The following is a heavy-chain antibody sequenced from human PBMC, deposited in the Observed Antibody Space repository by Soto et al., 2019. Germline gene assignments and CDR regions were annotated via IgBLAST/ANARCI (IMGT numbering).Heavy chain of an antibody. CDR3: ARGYYDSSGYYLYNNFDY. CDR1: GYSFTSYW. J-gene: IGHJ4*02. V-gene: IGHV5-51*01. Sequence: GESLKISCKGSGYSFTSYWIGWVRQMPGKGLEWMGIIYPGDSDTRYSPSFQGQVTISADKSISTAYLQWSSLKASDTAMYYCARGYYDSSGYYLYNNFDYWGQGTLVTVSS. D-gene: IGHD3-22*01. CDR2: IYPGDSDT.